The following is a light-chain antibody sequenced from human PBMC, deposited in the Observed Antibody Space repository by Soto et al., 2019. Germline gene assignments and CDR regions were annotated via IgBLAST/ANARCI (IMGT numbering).Light chain of an antibody. Sequence: EIVMTQSPATLSLSPGERATLSCRASQSVGSSLAWYQKKPGQAPRLLIYGASTRATGIPARFSGSGSGTEFTLSISSLQSEDFSVYYCQQYNNWWTFGQGTRVEIK. J-gene: IGKJ1*01. CDR1: QSVGSS. CDR2: GAS. CDR3: QQYNNWWT. V-gene: IGKV3-15*01.